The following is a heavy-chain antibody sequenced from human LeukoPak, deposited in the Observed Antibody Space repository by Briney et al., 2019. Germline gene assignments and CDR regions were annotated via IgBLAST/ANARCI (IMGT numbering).Heavy chain of an antibody. Sequence: SQTLSLTCTVSGGSISSYYWSWIRQPPGRGLEWIGEINHSGSTNYNPSLKSRVTISVDTSKNQFSLKLSSVTAADTAVYYCARRRLRYYYYMDVWGKGTTVTVSS. D-gene: IGHD4-17*01. J-gene: IGHJ6*03. CDR1: GGSISSYY. V-gene: IGHV4-34*01. CDR3: ARRRLRYYYYMDV. CDR2: INHSGST.